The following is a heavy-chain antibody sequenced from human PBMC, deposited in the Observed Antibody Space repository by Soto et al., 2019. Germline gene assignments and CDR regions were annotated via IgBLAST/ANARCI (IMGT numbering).Heavy chain of an antibody. CDR1: GFTFNAYA. V-gene: IGHV3-23*01. Sequence: EVQLLESGGGLVQPGGSLRLSCAASGFTFNAYAMSWVRQAPGMGLEWVSGISVGGGSTYYADSVKGRFTISRDNSKNTLYLQMISLRAEDTAVYYCARDGSRWGQGTLVTVSS. CDR3: ARDGSR. CDR2: ISVGGGST. J-gene: IGHJ4*02.